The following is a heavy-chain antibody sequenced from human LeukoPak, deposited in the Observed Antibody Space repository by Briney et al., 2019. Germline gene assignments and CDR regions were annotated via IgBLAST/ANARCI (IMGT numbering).Heavy chain of an antibody. CDR2: VFHSGTT. V-gene: IGHV4-59*08. Sequence: SETLSLTCTISGGSSSSYYWSWIRQPPGKGLEWIGYVFHSGTTNYSPSLKSRVTISLDTSKKQFHLRLASVTAADTAVYYCARRMATVTDAFDIWGRGTMVSVSS. D-gene: IGHD5-24*01. CDR3: ARRMATVTDAFDI. J-gene: IGHJ3*02. CDR1: GGSSSSYY.